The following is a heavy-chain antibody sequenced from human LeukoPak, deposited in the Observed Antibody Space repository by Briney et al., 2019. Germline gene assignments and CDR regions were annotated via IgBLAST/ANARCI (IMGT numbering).Heavy chain of an antibody. CDR1: GVSISSYY. J-gene: IGHJ4*02. CDR3: ARVRGYSYDY. Sequence: PSETLSLTCTVSGVSISSYYWSWIRQPAGKGLEWIGHIYISGGTNYNPSLKSRVTMSVDTSRNQFSLKLTSVTAADTAVYYRARVRGYSYDYWGQGTLVTVCS. CDR2: IYISGGT. D-gene: IGHD5-18*01. V-gene: IGHV4-4*07.